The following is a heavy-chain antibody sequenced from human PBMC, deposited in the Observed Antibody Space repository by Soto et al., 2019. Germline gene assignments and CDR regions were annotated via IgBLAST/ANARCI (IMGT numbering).Heavy chain of an antibody. CDR2: IKPDGSGK. V-gene: IGHV3-7*01. CDR3: TSNIYYDFWSGYYAFDI. CDR1: GVILSSYW. J-gene: IGHJ3*02. Sequence: EVQLVESGGGFVQPGGSLRLSCVGSGVILSSYWMSWVRQAPGKGLEWVANIKPDGSGKYYVDSVKGRFTISRDSAKNSLYLQMNSLRAEDTAVYYCTSNIYYDFWSGYYAFDIWGQGTMVTVSS. D-gene: IGHD3-3*01.